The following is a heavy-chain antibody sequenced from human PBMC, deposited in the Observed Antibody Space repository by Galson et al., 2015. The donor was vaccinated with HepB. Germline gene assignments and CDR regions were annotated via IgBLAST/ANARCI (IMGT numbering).Heavy chain of an antibody. CDR1: GFTFSTYG. J-gene: IGHJ4*02. CDR2: ISCDGSDK. Sequence: SLRLSCAASGFTFSTYGMHWVRQAPGKGLEWVAVISCDGSDKHYADSVKGRFTISRDRSKNTLYLQMNSLRAEDTAVYYCAKDYSSGWFDYWGQGTLVTVSS. V-gene: IGHV3-30*18. CDR3: AKDYSSGWFDY. D-gene: IGHD6-19*01.